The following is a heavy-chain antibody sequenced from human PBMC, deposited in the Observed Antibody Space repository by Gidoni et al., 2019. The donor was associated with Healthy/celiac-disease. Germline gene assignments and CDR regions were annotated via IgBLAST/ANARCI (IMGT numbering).Heavy chain of an antibody. Sequence: QVQLVESGGGVVQPGRSLRLSCAASGFTFSSYAMHWVRQAPGKGLEWVAVISYDGSNKYYADSVKGRFTISRDNSKNTLYLQMNSLRAEDTAVYYCARDAEETGILDYWGQGTLVTVSS. CDR3: ARDAEETGILDY. D-gene: IGHD2-15*01. CDR1: GFTFSSYA. V-gene: IGHV3-30*01. J-gene: IGHJ4*02. CDR2: ISYDGSNK.